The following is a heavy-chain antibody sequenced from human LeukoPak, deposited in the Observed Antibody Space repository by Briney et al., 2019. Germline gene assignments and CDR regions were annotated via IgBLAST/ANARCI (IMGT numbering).Heavy chain of an antibody. J-gene: IGHJ4*02. D-gene: IGHD1-7*01. CDR2: ISYIGST. CDR1: DDSFSSHY. Sequence: SDTLSLTCAVSDDSFSSHYWTWIRQPPGKGQEWIGYISYIGSTNYNPSLKSRVTISIDTSKNEFSLKLTSVTAADTAVYFCARQNYEANTFDYWGQGTLVTVSS. V-gene: IGHV4-59*07. CDR3: ARQNYEANTFDY.